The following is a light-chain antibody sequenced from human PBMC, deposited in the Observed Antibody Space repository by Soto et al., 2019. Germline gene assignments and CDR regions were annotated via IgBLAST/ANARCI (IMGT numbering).Light chain of an antibody. J-gene: IGKJ2*03. CDR2: DAS. CDR3: QHFSTLLYS. CDR1: QDITNQ. V-gene: IGKV1-33*01. Sequence: DIQMAQSPSSLSAFVGDSVTVTCQASQDITNQLNWYQQQPGKAPKLLIYDASSLERGVPSRFRGSGSVTMFILTIHNLQPEDVSTYYCQHFSTLLYSFGQGTNLEI.